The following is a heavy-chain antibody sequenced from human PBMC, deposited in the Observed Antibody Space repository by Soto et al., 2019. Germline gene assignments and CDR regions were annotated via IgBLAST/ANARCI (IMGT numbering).Heavy chain of an antibody. CDR1: GGSISSGGYY. Sequence: KTSETLSLTCTVCGGSISSGGYYWSWIRQHPGKGLEWIGYIYYSGSTYYNPSLKSRVTISVDTSKNQFSLKLSSVTAADTAVYYCARAEMATVNNNWFDPWGQGTLVTVSS. CDR2: IYYSGST. J-gene: IGHJ5*02. CDR3: ARAEMATVNNNWFDP. V-gene: IGHV4-31*03. D-gene: IGHD4-4*01.